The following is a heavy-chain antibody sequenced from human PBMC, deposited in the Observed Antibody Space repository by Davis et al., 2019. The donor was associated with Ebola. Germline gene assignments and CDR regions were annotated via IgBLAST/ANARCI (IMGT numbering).Heavy chain of an antibody. V-gene: IGHV3-23*01. Sequence: SLKISCAASGFTFSNYAMNWVRQAPGQGLEWVSTISGSGDSTYYADSVKGRFTISRDDSKNTLYLQMTSLRAEDTAVYYCAKDRRRDTMIAVVITWIDYWGQGTLVTVSS. D-gene: IGHD3-22*01. CDR3: AKDRRRDTMIAVVITWIDY. CDR1: GFTFSNYA. J-gene: IGHJ4*02. CDR2: ISGSGDST.